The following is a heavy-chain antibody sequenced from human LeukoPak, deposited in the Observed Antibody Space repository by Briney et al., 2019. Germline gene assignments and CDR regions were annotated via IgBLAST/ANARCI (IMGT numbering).Heavy chain of an antibody. CDR1: GGTFSSYA. V-gene: IGHV1-69*01. CDR3: AKLTGNEYCSSTSCYNPYYFDY. J-gene: IGHJ4*02. D-gene: IGHD2-2*02. Sequence: SVKVSCKASGGTFSSYAISWVRQAPGQGGEWMGGIIHIFGTAHYAQKFQGLVTTTEEESTSTAYLEQSSLRSEDTAVYYCAKLTGNEYCSSTSCYNPYYFDYWGQGTLVTVSS. CDR2: IIHIFGTA.